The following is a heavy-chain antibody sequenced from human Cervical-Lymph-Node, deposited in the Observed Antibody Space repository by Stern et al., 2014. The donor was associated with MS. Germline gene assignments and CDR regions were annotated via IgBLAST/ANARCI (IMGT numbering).Heavy chain of an antibody. V-gene: IGHV3-74*02. CDR2: INGDGTVS. D-gene: IGHD1-1*01. CDR3: ASAYRAS. J-gene: IGHJ4*02. Sequence: EVQLLESGGGIVQPGGSLMISCVASGFNFRTYWMHWVRHGPGKGLEWVSRINGDGTVSTYADSVRGRFTISRNNANNTMSLQLDNLRVEDTAIYYCASAYRASWGQGTLVTVST. CDR1: GFNFRTYW.